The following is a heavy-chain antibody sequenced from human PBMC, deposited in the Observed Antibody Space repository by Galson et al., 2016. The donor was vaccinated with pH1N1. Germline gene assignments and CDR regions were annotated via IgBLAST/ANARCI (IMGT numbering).Heavy chain of an antibody. J-gene: IGHJ4*02. Sequence: SLRLSCAASGFTFSNYDMHWVRQAPGKGLEWVAFRRYDGSDKYYADSVKGRFTISRDNSKNTLYLQMNSLKVEDTAVYYCAKFWQERPDGFDYWGQGTLVTVSS. D-gene: IGHD6-25*01. CDR3: AKFWQERPDGFDY. V-gene: IGHV3-30*02. CDR2: RRYDGSDK. CDR1: GFTFSNYD.